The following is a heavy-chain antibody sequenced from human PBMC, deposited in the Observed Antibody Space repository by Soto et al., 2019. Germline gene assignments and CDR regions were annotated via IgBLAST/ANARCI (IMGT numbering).Heavy chain of an antibody. J-gene: IGHJ6*02. CDR1: GGSFSGYY. CDR3: ARGYGYSYGWFYYYYGMDV. Sequence: QVQLQQWGAGLLKPSETLSLTCAVYGGSFSGYYWSWIRQPPGKGLEWIGEINHSGSTNYNPSLKSRVTISVDTSKNQFSLKLSSVTAADTAVYYCARGYGYSYGWFYYYYGMDVWGQGTTVTVSS. CDR2: INHSGST. D-gene: IGHD5-18*01. V-gene: IGHV4-34*01.